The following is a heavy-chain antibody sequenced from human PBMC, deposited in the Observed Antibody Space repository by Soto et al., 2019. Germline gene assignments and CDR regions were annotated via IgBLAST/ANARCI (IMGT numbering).Heavy chain of an antibody. CDR2: IKSETDGGTT. D-gene: IGHD1-1*01. CDR1: GFPFSNAW. J-gene: IGHJ3*01. Sequence: EVQLVESGGGLVKPGGSFRLSCEASGFPFSNAWRSWVRQAPGKGLEWVGRIKSETDGGTTDYAEPVKGRFTISRHDSKNTLYLQINSLKTEDTAVYYCTTGVGYNWNADDAFDFWGQGTMVTVSS. CDR3: TTGVGYNWNADDAFDF. V-gene: IGHV3-15*01.